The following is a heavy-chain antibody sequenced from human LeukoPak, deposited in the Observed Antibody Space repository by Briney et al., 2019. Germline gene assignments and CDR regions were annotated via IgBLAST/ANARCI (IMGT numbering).Heavy chain of an antibody. CDR2: ISYDGSSK. V-gene: IGHV3-30*04. D-gene: IGHD1-26*01. J-gene: IGHJ6*03. CDR3: ARPAPPRGGVGATYYYYYMDV. Sequence: GGSLRLSCAASGFTFSTYAMHWVRQAPGKGLEWVAVISYDGSSKYYADSVKGRFTISRDNSKNSLYLQMNSLRAEDTAVYYCARPAPPRGGVGATYYYYYMDVWGKGTTVTVSS. CDR1: GFTFSTYA.